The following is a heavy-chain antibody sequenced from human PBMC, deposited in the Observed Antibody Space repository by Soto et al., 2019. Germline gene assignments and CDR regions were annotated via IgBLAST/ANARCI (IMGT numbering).Heavy chain of an antibody. CDR2: IIPIFGTA. CDR1: GGTFSSYA. CDR3: ARDVEYSNYVRDWFDP. D-gene: IGHD4-4*01. V-gene: IGHV1-69*13. J-gene: IGHJ5*02. Sequence: ASVKVSCKASGGTFSSYAISWVRQAPGQGLEWMGGIIPIFGTANYAQKFQGRVTITADESTSTAYMELSSLRSEDTAVYYCARDVEYSNYVRDWFDPWGQGTLVTVSS.